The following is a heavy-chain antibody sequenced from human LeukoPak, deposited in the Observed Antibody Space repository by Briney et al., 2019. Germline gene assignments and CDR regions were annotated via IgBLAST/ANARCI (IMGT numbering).Heavy chain of an antibody. Sequence: GGSLRLSCAASGFTFDDYGMSWVRQAPGKGLEWVSAISGSGGSTYYADSVKGRFTISRDNSKNTLYLQMNSLRAEDTAVYYCAKDRVQSPDAFDIWGQGTMVTVSS. V-gene: IGHV3-23*01. CDR3: AKDRVQSPDAFDI. CDR1: GFTFDDYG. J-gene: IGHJ3*02. CDR2: ISGSGGST.